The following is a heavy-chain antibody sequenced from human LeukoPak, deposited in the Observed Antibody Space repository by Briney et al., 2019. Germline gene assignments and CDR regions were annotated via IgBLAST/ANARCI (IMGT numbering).Heavy chain of an antibody. Sequence: ASVKVSCKASGGTFSSYAISGVRQAPGQGLEWMGGIIPIFCTAHYAHKFQGGVTIIADKSTSTAYLELSSLRAEDTALCYCGRGGGYSYGYRYFDYWGQGTLVTVSS. CDR3: GRGGGYSYGYRYFDY. CDR1: GGTFSSYA. D-gene: IGHD5-18*01. CDR2: IIPIFCTA. J-gene: IGHJ4*02. V-gene: IGHV1-69*06.